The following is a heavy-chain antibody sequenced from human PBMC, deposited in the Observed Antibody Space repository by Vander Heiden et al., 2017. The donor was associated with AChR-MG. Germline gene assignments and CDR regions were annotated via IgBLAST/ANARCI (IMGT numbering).Heavy chain of an antibody. D-gene: IGHD3-10*01. CDR3: ARVRAALHYYGSGRRGMDV. CDR2: MSPNSGNT. Sequence: QVQLVPSGAEVKKPGASVKVSCKASGYTFTSYDINWVRQATGQGLEWMGWMSPNSGNTGYAQKFQGRVTMTRNTSISTAYMELSSLRSEDTAVYYCARVRAALHYYGSGRRGMDVWGQGTTVTVSS. J-gene: IGHJ6*02. V-gene: IGHV1-8*01. CDR1: GYTFTSYD.